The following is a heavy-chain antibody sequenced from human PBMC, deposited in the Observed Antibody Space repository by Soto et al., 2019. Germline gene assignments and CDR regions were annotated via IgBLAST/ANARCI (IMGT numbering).Heavy chain of an antibody. CDR1: GFTFSNAW. V-gene: IGHV3-15*01. D-gene: IGHD3-22*01. CDR3: TTDSPSYYYDSSGYYTSAFDY. J-gene: IGHJ4*02. Sequence: EVQLVESGGGLVKPGGSLRLSCAASGFTFSNAWMSWVRQAPGKGLEWVGRIKSKTDGGTRDYAAPVKGRFTISRDDSKNTLYLQMNSLKTEDTAVYYCTTDSPSYYYDSSGYYTSAFDYWGQGTLVTVSS. CDR2: IKSKTDGGTR.